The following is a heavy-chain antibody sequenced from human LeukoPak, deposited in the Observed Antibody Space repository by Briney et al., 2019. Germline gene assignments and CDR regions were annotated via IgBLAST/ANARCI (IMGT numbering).Heavy chain of an antibody. D-gene: IGHD3-22*01. J-gene: IGHJ1*01. V-gene: IGHV1-2*06. Sequence: ASVKVSCKASGYTFTGYYMHWVRQAPGQGLEWMGRINPNSGGTNHAQKFQGRVTMTRDTSISTAYMELSRLRSDDTAVYYCARADKTYYYDSSGPTGFQHWGQGTLVTVSS. CDR2: INPNSGGT. CDR3: ARADKTYYYDSSGPTGFQH. CDR1: GYTFTGYY.